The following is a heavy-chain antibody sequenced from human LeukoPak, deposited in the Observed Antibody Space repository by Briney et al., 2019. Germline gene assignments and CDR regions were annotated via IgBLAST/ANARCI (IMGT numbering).Heavy chain of an antibody. J-gene: IGHJ4*02. V-gene: IGHV1-2*02. CDR1: GYTFSGYY. Sequence: ASVKVSCKASGYTFSGYYMFWVRQAPGQGLEWMGRINLNSGDTNYAQKFQGRVTLTRDTSITTAYMELRGLISDDTAVYYCARGHSTSSSFDYWGQGTLVTVSS. D-gene: IGHD6-6*01. CDR3: ARGHSTSSSFDY. CDR2: INLNSGDT.